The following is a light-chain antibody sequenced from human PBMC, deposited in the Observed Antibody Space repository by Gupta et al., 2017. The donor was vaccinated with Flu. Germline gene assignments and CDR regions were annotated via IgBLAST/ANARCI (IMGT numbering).Light chain of an antibody. J-gene: IGLJ1*01. CDR2: QDH. V-gene: IGLV3-1*01. Sequence: QKAGQSPVLVIYQDHIRPSVIPERFSGSNSGNSATLTISGPQAMDEADYYYPAWDSTFLVFRPGTKVTVL. CDR3: PAWDSTFLV.